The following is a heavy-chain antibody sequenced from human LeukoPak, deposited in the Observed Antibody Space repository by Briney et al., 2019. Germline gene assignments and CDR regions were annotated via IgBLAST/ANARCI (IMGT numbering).Heavy chain of an antibody. Sequence: ASVKVSCKASGYTFTDYYMHWVRQAPGQGLEWMGWINPNSGGTNYAQKFQGRVTMTTDTSISTAYMEVSRLRAEDTAVYYCARERSSGWSDYWGQGTLVTVSS. V-gene: IGHV1-2*02. CDR1: GYTFTDYY. CDR3: ARERSSGWSDY. J-gene: IGHJ4*02. D-gene: IGHD6-19*01. CDR2: INPNSGGT.